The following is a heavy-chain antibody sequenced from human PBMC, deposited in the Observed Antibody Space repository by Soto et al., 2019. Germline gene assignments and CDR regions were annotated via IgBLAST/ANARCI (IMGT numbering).Heavy chain of an antibody. Sequence: SETLSLTCXVSGGSISSYYWSWIRQPPGKGLEWIGYIYYSGSTNYNPSLKSRVTISVDTSKNQFSLKLSSVTAADTAVYYCARDGDSRIGGATLFDYWGQGTLVTVSS. CDR3: ARDGDSRIGGATLFDY. CDR2: IYYSGST. CDR1: GGSISSYY. V-gene: IGHV4-59*01. J-gene: IGHJ4*02. D-gene: IGHD1-26*01.